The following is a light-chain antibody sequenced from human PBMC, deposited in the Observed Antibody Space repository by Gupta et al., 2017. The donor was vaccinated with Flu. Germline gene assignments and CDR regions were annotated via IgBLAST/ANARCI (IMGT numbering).Light chain of an antibody. CDR2: DAS. Sequence: EIVLTQSPATLSLSPGERATLSCRASQSVSTYLVWYQQKPAQAPRLLIYDASNRATGIPARFSGSGSGTDFTLTIXSLEPEDFAVYYCQQRFNWPLTFGXGTKVEFK. CDR1: QSVSTY. J-gene: IGKJ4*01. V-gene: IGKV3-11*01. CDR3: QQRFNWPLT.